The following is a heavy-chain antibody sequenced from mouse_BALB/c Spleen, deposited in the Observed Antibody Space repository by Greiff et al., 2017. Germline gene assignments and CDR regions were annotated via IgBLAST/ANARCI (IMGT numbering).Heavy chain of an antibody. Sequence: QVQLKQSGPGLVAPSQTLSITCTASGFSLTSYGVHWVRQPPGKGLEWLGVIWAGGSTNNNSALMSRLSISKDNTNSQVFLRMNSLQTDDTAMYYSARDDKNWIDYWGQGTPVTVSA. CDR3: ARDDKNWIDY. CDR1: GFSLTSYG. J-gene: IGHJ3*01. V-gene: IGHV2-9*02. CDR2: IWAGGST.